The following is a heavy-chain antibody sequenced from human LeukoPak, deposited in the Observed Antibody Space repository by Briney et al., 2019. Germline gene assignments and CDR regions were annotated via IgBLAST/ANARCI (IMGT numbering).Heavy chain of an antibody. J-gene: IGHJ6*02. CDR1: GGSVSSYY. Sequence: SETLSLTCTVSGGSVSSYYWSWIRQPPGEGLEWIGYIYYSGSTNYNPSLKSRVTISVDTSKNQFSLKLSSVTAADTAVHHCARDNWNYGSSMDVWGQGTTVTVSS. D-gene: IGHD1-7*01. CDR3: ARDNWNYGSSMDV. CDR2: IYYSGST. V-gene: IGHV4-59*02.